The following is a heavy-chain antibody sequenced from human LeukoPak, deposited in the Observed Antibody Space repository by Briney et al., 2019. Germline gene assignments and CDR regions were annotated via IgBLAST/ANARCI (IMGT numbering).Heavy chain of an antibody. J-gene: IGHJ4*02. CDR3: AREYYDTSDYSYYSDY. D-gene: IGHD3-22*01. Sequence: ASVKVSCKASGYTLATYGVNWVRQAPGQGLEWMGWISAFNDNTNYAQKFRDRVTMTADRSTNTVYMELRSLRSDDTAVYFCAREYYDTSDYSYYSDYWAQGTLVTVSS. CDR1: GYTLATYG. V-gene: IGHV1-18*01. CDR2: ISAFNDNT.